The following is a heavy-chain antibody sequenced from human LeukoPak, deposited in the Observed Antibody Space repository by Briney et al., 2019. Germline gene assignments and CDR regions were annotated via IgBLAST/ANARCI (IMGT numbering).Heavy chain of an antibody. CDR1: GYTLTELS. J-gene: IGHJ4*02. Sequence: ASVKVSCKVSGYTLTELSMHWVRQALGKGLEWMGGFDPEDGETIYAQKFQGRVTMTEDTSTDTAYMELSSLRSEDTAVYYCATINWNDGPFDYWGQGTLVTVSS. D-gene: IGHD1-20*01. V-gene: IGHV1-24*01. CDR3: ATINWNDGPFDY. CDR2: FDPEDGET.